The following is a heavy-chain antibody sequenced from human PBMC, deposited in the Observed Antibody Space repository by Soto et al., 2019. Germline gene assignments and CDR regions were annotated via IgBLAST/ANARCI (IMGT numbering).Heavy chain of an antibody. V-gene: IGHV3-53*04. CDR3: ARGANLARSGRRGAFDI. J-gene: IGHJ3*02. Sequence: GGSLRLSCAASGFTVSSNYMSWVRQAPGKGLEWVSVIYSGGSTYYADSVKGRFTISRHNSKNTLYLQMNSLRAEDTAVYYCARGANLARSGRRGAFDIWGQGTMVTVSS. D-gene: IGHD3-10*01. CDR1: GFTVSSNY. CDR2: IYSGGST.